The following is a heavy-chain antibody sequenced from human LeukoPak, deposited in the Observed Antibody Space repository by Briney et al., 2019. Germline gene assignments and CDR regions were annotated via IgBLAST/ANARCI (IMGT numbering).Heavy chain of an antibody. Sequence: PGGSLTLSCAASGCTFSNAWMSWARQAPGTGLEWVGRIKIKTDGGTTDYAAPVKGRFTISRDDSKNTLYLQMNSLKTEDTAVYYCTTADYGDYFFDYWGQGTPVTVSS. CDR3: TTADYGDYFFDY. CDR2: IKIKTDGGTT. J-gene: IGHJ4*02. CDR1: GCTFSNAW. D-gene: IGHD4-17*01. V-gene: IGHV3-15*01.